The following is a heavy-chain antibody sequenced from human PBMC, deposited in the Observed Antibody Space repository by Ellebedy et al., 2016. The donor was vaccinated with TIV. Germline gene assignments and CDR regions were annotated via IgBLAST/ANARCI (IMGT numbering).Heavy chain of an antibody. CDR1: GGTFSSYV. Sequence: SVKVSCXASGGTFSSYVISWVRQAPGQGLEWMGGIIPIFGTANYAQKFQGRVTITADESTSTAYMELSSLRSEDTAVYYCARDLGYSYGPVGYYYGMDVWGQGTTVTVSS. CDR3: ARDLGYSYGPVGYYYGMDV. J-gene: IGHJ6*02. CDR2: IIPIFGTA. V-gene: IGHV1-69*13. D-gene: IGHD5-18*01.